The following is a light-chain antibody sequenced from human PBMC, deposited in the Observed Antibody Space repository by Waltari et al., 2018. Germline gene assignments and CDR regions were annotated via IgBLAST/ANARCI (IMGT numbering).Light chain of an antibody. CDR1: SSDVGGYNY. J-gene: IGLJ2*01. CDR2: DVI. CDR3: SSYTSSSTFVVV. Sequence: QSALTQPASVSGSPGQSITISGTGNSSDVGGYNYVPWSQQHPAKAPKLMIYDVIKRPSGVSNRFSGSKSGNTASLTISGLQAEDEADYYCSSYTSSSTFVVVFGGGTKLTVL. V-gene: IGLV2-14*01.